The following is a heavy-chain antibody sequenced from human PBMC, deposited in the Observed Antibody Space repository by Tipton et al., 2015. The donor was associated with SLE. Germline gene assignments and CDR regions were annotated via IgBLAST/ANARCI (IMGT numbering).Heavy chain of an antibody. V-gene: IGHV3-9*01. CDR2: LSSDSSNV. J-gene: IGHJ4*02. CDR1: GFIFHDYA. Sequence: RSLRLSCVASGFIFHDYAMHWVRQAPGKGLEWVSGLSSDSSNVAYADSVQGRFTISRDNARNSVYLQMNYLRPDDTALYYCVTKWGGEWKFPYFDFWGQGTPVTVSS. CDR3: VTKWGGEWKFPYFDF. D-gene: IGHD3-10*01.